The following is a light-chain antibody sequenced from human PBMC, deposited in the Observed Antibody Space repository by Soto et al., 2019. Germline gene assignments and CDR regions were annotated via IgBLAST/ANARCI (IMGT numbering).Light chain of an antibody. J-gene: IGKJ3*01. V-gene: IGKV1-13*02. CDR3: QQFNSYPRT. CDR2: DSS. CDR1: QGISSA. Sequence: AIQLTQSPSSLSASVGDRVTITCRASQGISSALAWYQQKPGQAPKLLIYDSSSLESGVPSRFCGSESGTDFTLTISSLQPEDFATYYCQQFNSYPRTFGPGTKVYIK.